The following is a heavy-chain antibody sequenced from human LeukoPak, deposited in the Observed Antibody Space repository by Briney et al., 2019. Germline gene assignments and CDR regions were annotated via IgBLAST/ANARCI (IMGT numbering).Heavy chain of an antibody. CDR1: GFTFADYA. V-gene: IGHV3-49*04. CDR3: TPLHPYTTSPVDY. Sequence: GGSLRLSCTASGFTFADYAMSWVRQAPGKGLEWVGFIRSKAYGGTTEYAASVKGRFTISRDDSKSIAYLQMSSLKIEDTAVYYCTPLHPYTTSPVDYWGQGTLVTVSS. J-gene: IGHJ4*02. D-gene: IGHD3-16*01. CDR2: IRSKAYGGTT.